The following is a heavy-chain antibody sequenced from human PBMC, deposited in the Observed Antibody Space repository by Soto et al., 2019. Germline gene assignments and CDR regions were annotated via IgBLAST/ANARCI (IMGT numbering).Heavy chain of an antibody. V-gene: IGHV4-31*03. CDR3: ARVASGGNFGY. Sequence: QVQLQESGPGLVKPSQTLSLTCTVSGGSISSGGYYWSWIRQHPGKGLEWIGYIYYSGSTYYNPSLKSRVTISVDTAKNQCSLKRSSVTAADTAVYDWARVASGGNFGYWGQGTLVTVSS. CDR1: GGSISSGGYY. CDR2: IYYSGST. D-gene: IGHD2-15*01. J-gene: IGHJ4*02.